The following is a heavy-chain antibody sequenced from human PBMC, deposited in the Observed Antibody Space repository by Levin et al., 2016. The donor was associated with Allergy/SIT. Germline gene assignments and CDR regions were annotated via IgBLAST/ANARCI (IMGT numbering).Heavy chain of an antibody. CDR1: GFTFSDYY. V-gene: IGHV3-11*01. D-gene: IGHD6-19*01. CDR2: ISNSGSTI. Sequence: GESLKISCAASGFTFSDYYMSWIRQAPGKGLEWVSYISNSGSTIYYADSVKGRFTISRDNAKNSLYLQMNSLRAEDTAVYYCASEIGYSSGWYDRQDGFDIWGQGTRVTVSS. J-gene: IGHJ3*02. CDR3: ASEIGYSSGWYDRQDGFDI.